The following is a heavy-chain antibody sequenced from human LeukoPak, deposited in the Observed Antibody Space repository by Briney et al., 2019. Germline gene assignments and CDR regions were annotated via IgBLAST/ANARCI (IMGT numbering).Heavy chain of an antibody. CDR3: ARASAYCSSDTCLFDY. CDR1: GGTFNSYV. D-gene: IGHD2-2*01. J-gene: IGHJ4*02. V-gene: IGHV1-69*05. Sequence: GASVKVSCKTSGGTFNSYVINWVRQAPGQGHERAGGIIPIFGTTNYAQKFQGRVTITRDESTSTAYVELTSLRSEDTATYYCARASAYCSSDTCLFDYWGQGTRVSVSS. CDR2: IIPIFGTT.